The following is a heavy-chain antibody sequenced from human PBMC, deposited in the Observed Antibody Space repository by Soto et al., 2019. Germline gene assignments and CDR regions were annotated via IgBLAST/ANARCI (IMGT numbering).Heavy chain of an antibody. J-gene: IGHJ5*02. CDR3: AKDPVPQLLPSWWFDP. Sequence: GGALRVPSAALGGAVGAYAMTWVRQATGKGLEWVSVISGAGGNTYYADSVKGRFTVSRDNSKKMLYLEMNSLRVEDTAIYYCAKDPVPQLLPSWWFDPWGQGSRVTVSS. V-gene: IGHV3-23*01. CDR2: ISGAGGNT. CDR1: GGAVGAYA. D-gene: IGHD2-2*01.